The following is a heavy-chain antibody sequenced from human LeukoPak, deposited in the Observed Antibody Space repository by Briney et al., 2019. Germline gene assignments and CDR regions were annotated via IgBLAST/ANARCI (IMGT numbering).Heavy chain of an antibody. CDR2: INHSGST. CDR3: ARAPRDILTGYYRGYYYYMDV. Sequence: SETLSLTCAVYGGSFSGYYWSWIRQPPGKGLEWIGDINHSGSTNYNPSLKSRVTISVDTSKNQFSLKLSSVTAADTAVYYCARAPRDILTGYYRGYYYYMDVWGKGTTVTVSS. V-gene: IGHV4-34*01. D-gene: IGHD3-9*01. CDR1: GGSFSGYY. J-gene: IGHJ6*03.